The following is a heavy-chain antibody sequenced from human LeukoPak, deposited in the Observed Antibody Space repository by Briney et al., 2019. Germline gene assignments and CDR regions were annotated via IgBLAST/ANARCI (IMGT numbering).Heavy chain of an antibody. CDR1: GFTFGDYA. Sequence: GGSLRLSCTTSGFTFGDYAMSWVRQAPGKGLEWVSFIRRKAHGGTTEYAASAKGRFSSSRDDSKSIAYLQMNSLKTEDTAVYFCTRVTYYYDNSGYFHFDSWGQGSLVTVSS. CDR3: TRVTYYYDNSGYFHFDS. CDR2: IRRKAHGGTT. V-gene: IGHV3-49*04. J-gene: IGHJ4*02. D-gene: IGHD3-22*01.